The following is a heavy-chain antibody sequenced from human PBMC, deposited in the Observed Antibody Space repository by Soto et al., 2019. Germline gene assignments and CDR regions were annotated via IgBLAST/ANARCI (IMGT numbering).Heavy chain of an antibody. D-gene: IGHD6-13*01. CDR3: ARHNSSSWYYYYYGMDV. CDR1: GYTFTSYG. Sequence: ASVKVSCKASGYTFTSYGISWVRQAPGQGLEWMGWISPYNGNTNYAQKLQGRVTMTTDTSTSTAYMELRSLRSDDTAVYYCARHNSSSWYYYYYGMDVWGQGTTVTVSS. J-gene: IGHJ6*02. CDR2: ISPYNGNT. V-gene: IGHV1-18*01.